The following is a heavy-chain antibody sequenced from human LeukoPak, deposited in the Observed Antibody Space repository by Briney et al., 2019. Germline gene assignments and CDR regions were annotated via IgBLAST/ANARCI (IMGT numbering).Heavy chain of an antibody. Sequence: GGSLRLSCAASGFTFSSCAMHWVRQAPGKGLEWVAVIWYDGSNKYYADSVKGRFTISRDNSKNTLYLQMNSLRAEDTAVYYCARDMGWELRWAGPFDYWGQGTLVTVSS. CDR1: GFTFSSCA. J-gene: IGHJ4*02. CDR3: ARDMGWELRWAGPFDY. V-gene: IGHV3-33*08. CDR2: IWYDGSNK. D-gene: IGHD1-26*01.